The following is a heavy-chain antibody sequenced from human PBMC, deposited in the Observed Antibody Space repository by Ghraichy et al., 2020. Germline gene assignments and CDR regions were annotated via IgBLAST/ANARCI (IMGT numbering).Heavy chain of an antibody. CDR2: IYYSGST. D-gene: IGHD4-17*01. CDR1: GGSVSSGSYY. V-gene: IGHV4-61*01. J-gene: IGHJ4*02. Sequence: SETLSLTCTVSGGSVSSGSYYWSWIRQPPGKGLEWIGYIYYSGSTNYNPSLKSRVTISVDTSKNQFSLKLSSVTAADTAVYYCASLPDYGDQIYFDYWGQGTLVTVSS. CDR3: ASLPDYGDQIYFDY.